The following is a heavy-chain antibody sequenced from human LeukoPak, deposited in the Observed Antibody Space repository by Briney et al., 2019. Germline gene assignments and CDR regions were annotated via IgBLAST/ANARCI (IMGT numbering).Heavy chain of an antibody. Sequence: PGRSLRLSCAASGFTFDEYGMSWVRQGPGKGLEWVAGINWNGGATGYADSVRGRFTISRDNAKNSLYLQMNSLSAGDTALYYCARVYYDGQAAFDIWGQGTMVTVSS. J-gene: IGHJ3*02. D-gene: IGHD3-16*01. V-gene: IGHV3-20*04. CDR3: ARVYYDGQAAFDI. CDR2: INWNGGAT. CDR1: GFTFDEYG.